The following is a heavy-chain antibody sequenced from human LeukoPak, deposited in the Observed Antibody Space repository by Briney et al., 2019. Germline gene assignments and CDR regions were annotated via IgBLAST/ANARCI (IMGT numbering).Heavy chain of an antibody. J-gene: IGHJ5*02. V-gene: IGHV1-69*13. D-gene: IGHD3-9*01. CDR3: ARGYDILTGPPEINWSDP. CDR1: GGTFSSYG. CDR2: IIPIFGTA. Sequence: SVKVSCKASGGTFSSYGINWVRQAPGQGLEGMGGIIPIFGTANYAQKFQGRVTITADESTSTAYMEVSSLRSEDTAVYYCARGYDILTGPPEINWSDPWGQGTLVTVSS.